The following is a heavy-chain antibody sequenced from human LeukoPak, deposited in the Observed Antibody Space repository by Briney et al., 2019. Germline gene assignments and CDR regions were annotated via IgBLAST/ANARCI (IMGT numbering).Heavy chain of an antibody. CDR3: ARGYGNYGY. CDR1: GFTLSSYW. Sequence: GGSLRLSCAASGFTLSSYWMSWVGQAPGKGLEWVANIKQDGSEKNYVDSVKGRFTISRDNAKNSLYLQMNTLRVEDTAVYYCARGYGNYGYWGEATLVTVSS. CDR2: IKQDGSEK. D-gene: IGHD4-17*01. J-gene: IGHJ4*02. V-gene: IGHV3-7*01.